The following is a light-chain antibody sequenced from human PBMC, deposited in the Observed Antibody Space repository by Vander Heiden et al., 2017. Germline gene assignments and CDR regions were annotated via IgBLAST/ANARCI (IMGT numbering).Light chain of an antibody. Sequence: DIVMTQSPDSLAVSLGERATINCKSSQSVLYSSNNKNYLAWYQQKPGQPPKLLIYWASTPESGVPDRFSGSASGTDFTLTISILHAEDVAVYYCQRDDGTPFTFGHGTKVDIK. V-gene: IGKV4-1*01. CDR1: QSVLYSSNNKNY. CDR3: QRDDGTPFT. CDR2: WAS. J-gene: IGKJ3*01.